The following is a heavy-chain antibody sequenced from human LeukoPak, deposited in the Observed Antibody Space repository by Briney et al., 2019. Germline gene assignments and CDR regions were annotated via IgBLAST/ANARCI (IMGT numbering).Heavy chain of an antibody. D-gene: IGHD6-19*01. V-gene: IGHV1-2*02. CDR3: ARGLYSSGWIDY. Sequence: VASVKVSCKASGYTFTAYSMHWVRQAPGQGLEWMGWINPNSGGTNYAQKFQGRVTMTRDTSISTAYMELSRLRSDDTAVYYCARGLYSSGWIDYWGQGTLVTVSS. CDR2: INPNSGGT. CDR1: GYTFTAYS. J-gene: IGHJ4*02.